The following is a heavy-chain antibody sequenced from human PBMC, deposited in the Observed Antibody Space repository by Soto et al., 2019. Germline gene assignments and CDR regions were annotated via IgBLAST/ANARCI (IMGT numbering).Heavy chain of an antibody. Sequence: EVQLLESGGGLVQPGGSLRLSCAASGFTFSSYAMSWVRQAPGKGLEWVSAISGSGGSTYYADSVKGRFTISRDNSKNTLYLQMSSLRAEDTAVYYCAAVRSSIIAAAGEFDYWGEGTLVTVAS. J-gene: IGHJ4*02. CDR1: GFTFSSYA. D-gene: IGHD6-13*01. CDR2: ISGSGGST. V-gene: IGHV3-23*01. CDR3: AAVRSSIIAAAGEFDY.